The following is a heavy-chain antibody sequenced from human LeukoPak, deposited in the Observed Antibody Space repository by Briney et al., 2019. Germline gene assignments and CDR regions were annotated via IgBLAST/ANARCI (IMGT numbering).Heavy chain of an antibody. J-gene: IGHJ4*02. D-gene: IGHD1-1*01. CDR3: ARDSGRPPTSFDY. CDR2: INPILDLA. CDR1: GGTFNRFG. V-gene: IGHV1-69*04. Sequence: GASVKVSCKASGGTFNRFGINWVRQAPGHGLEWMGRINPILDLAKYAPKIQDRVTITADKSTSTAYMELNSLRSEDTAVYFCARDSGRPPTSFDYWGQGTLVTVSS.